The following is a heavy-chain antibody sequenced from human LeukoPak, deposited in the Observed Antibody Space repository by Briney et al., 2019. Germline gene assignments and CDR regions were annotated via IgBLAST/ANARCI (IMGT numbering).Heavy chain of an antibody. CDR3: ARLSSRGYEISWWFDP. J-gene: IGHJ5*02. CDR2: IYPGDSDI. D-gene: IGHD5-12*01. CDR1: GYSFTNYW. Sequence: GESLKISCKGSGYSFTNYWIGWVRQMPGKGLEWMGIIYPGDSDIRYSPSFQGQVTISADKSINTAYLQWSSLKASDTAIYYCARLSSRGYEISWWFDPWGQGTLVTVSS. V-gene: IGHV5-51*01.